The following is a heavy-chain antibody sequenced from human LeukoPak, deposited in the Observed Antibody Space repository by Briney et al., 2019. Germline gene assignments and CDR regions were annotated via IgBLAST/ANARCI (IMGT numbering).Heavy chain of an antibody. J-gene: IGHJ4*02. Sequence: GGSLRLSCAASGFTFNSYAMHWVRQAPGRGLEWVAVISDDGSDKRYADSVKGRFTISRDNSKKTLYLQMNSPRPEDTALYFCARKDDSCGYPFDYWGQGTLVTVSP. CDR1: GFTFNSYA. CDR2: ISDDGSDK. V-gene: IGHV3-30-3*01. D-gene: IGHD3-22*01. CDR3: ARKDDSCGYPFDY.